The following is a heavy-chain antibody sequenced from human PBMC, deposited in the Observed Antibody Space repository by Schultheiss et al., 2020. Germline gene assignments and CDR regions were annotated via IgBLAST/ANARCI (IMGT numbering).Heavy chain of an antibody. CDR2: IYYSGST. CDR3: ARGASSSHPGYYYYGMDV. D-gene: IGHD6-13*01. Sequence: SETLSLTCAVSGGSISSGGYSWSWIRQPPGKGLEWIGYIYYSGSTNYNPSLKSRVTISVDTSKNQFSLKLSSVTAADTAVYYCARGASSSHPGYYYYGMDVWGQGTTVTVSS. V-gene: IGHV4-61*08. CDR1: GGSISSGGYS. J-gene: IGHJ6*02.